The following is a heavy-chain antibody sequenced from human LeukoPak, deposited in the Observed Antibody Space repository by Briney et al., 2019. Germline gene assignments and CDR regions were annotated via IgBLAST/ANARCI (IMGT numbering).Heavy chain of an antibody. J-gene: IGHJ4*02. CDR1: GFTFSNYA. D-gene: IGHD1-1*01. V-gene: IGHV3-NL1*01. CDR3: AKDGGTRGPQYYFDY. Sequence: GGSLRLSCAASGFTFSNYAMNWVRQAPGKGLDWVSSITAGGSFKYYADSVKGRFTISRDNSKNTLYLQMNSLRAEDTAVYYCAKDGGTRGPQYYFDYWGQGTLVTVSS. CDR2: ITAGGSFK.